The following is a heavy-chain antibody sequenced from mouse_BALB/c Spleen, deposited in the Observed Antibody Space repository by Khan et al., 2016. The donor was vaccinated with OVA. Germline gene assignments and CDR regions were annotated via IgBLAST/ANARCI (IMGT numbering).Heavy chain of an antibody. Sequence: QIQLVQSGAELVRPGASVKLSCKASGYTFTSYWMNWVKQRPGQGLEWIGMIDPSDSETHYNQIFKDKATLTVDKSSSTAYMHLSSLTSEDSAVYYCTRREKYGYDPSWFAYWGQGTLVTVSA. J-gene: IGHJ3*01. CDR2: IDPSDSET. CDR1: GYTFTSYW. CDR3: TRREKYGYDPSWFAY. V-gene: IGHV1-61*01. D-gene: IGHD2-2*01.